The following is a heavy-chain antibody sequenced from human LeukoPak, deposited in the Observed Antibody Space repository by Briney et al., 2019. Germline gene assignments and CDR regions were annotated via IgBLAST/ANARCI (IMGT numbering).Heavy chain of an antibody. J-gene: IGHJ4*02. CDR2: INQDSSER. D-gene: IGHD3-16*01. CDR1: GITNYW. V-gene: IGHV3-7*01. Sequence: PGESLRLSCVGSGITNYWMTWVRQAPGKGLESVANINQDSSERYYLDSVKGRFTISRDNTKSSLFLQMNSLRVEDTGIYYCATDLNWVDYWGQGARVTVSS. CDR3: ATDLNWVDY.